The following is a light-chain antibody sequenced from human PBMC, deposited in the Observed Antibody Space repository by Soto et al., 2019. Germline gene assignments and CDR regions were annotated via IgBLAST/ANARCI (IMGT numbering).Light chain of an antibody. J-gene: IGKJ4*01. CDR3: QPRSNWAVLT. Sequence: EIVLTQSPATLSLSPGERATLSCRASQSVSSYLAWYQQKPGQAPRLLIYDASNRATGIPARFSGSGSGTDFSLSVSSLEPEDFAVYYCQPRSNWAVLTVGGRPQVDIK. V-gene: IGKV3-11*01. CDR1: QSVSSY. CDR2: DAS.